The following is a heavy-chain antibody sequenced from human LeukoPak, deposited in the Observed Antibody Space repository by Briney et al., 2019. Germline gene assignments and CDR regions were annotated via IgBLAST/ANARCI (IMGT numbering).Heavy chain of an antibody. CDR3: ARAGGQVWSSFDS. V-gene: IGHV4-31*03. J-gene: IGHJ4*02. CDR1: GGSISSGGYY. CDR2: IYYSRST. Sequence: SETLSLTCTVSGGSISSGGYYCSWIRQHPGKGLEWIGYIYYSRSTYYNPSLKSRLIISVDTSENQFSLKVSSVTAADTAVYYCARAGGQVWSSFDSWGQGTLVTVSS. D-gene: IGHD3-16*01.